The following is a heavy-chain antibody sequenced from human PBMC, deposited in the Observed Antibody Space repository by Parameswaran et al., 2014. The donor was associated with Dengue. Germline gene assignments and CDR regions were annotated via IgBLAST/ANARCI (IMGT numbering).Heavy chain of an antibody. CDR3: ARDRGVAAAGTTGIFGY. CDR2: ISAYNGNT. J-gene: IGHJ4*02. Sequence: WVRQAPGQGLEWMGWISAYNGNTNYAQKLQGRVTMTTDTSTSTAYMELRSLRSDDTAVYYCARDRGVAAAGTTGIFGYWGQGTLVTVSS. D-gene: IGHD6-13*01. V-gene: IGHV1-18*01.